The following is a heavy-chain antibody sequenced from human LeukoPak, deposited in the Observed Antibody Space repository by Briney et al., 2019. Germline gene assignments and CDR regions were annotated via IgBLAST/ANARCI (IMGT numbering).Heavy chain of an antibody. CDR2: MNPNSGNT. CDR1: GYTFTSYG. Sequence: GASVKVSCKASGYTFTSYGINWVRQATGQGLEWMGWMNPNSGNTGYAQKFQGRVTMTRNTSISTAYMELSSLRSEDTAVYYCARALDSSGYYYYYFDYWGQGTLVTVSS. J-gene: IGHJ4*02. CDR3: ARALDSSGYYYYYFDY. V-gene: IGHV1-8*01. D-gene: IGHD3-22*01.